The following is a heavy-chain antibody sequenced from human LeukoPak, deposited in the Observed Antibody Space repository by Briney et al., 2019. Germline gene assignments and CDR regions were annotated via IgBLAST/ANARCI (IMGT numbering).Heavy chain of an antibody. J-gene: IGHJ2*01. CDR3: ARIPRGDSYVHWYCDL. CDR1: SGAFSSLY. Sequence: SETLSLTCAVYSGAFSSLYSSWIRQHPRNGLEWHGDLNLTVSTNTNTSLKSRAIISVDISKTQFSLKLNSVTAAATASSYCARIPRGDSYVHWYCDLWGRGTLVTVSS. CDR2: LNLTVST. D-gene: IGHD5-18*01. V-gene: IGHV4-34*04.